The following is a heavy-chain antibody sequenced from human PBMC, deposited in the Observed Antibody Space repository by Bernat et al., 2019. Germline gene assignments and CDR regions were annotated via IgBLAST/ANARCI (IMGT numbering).Heavy chain of an antibody. CDR3: ARAGPYDSSGTALDY. CDR2: IIPILGIA. V-gene: IGHV1-69*02. D-gene: IGHD3-22*01. Sequence: QVQLVQSGAEVKKPGSSVKVSCKASGGTFSSYTISWVRQAPGQGLEWMGRIIPILGIANYAQKFQGRVTITADKSTSTAYMELSSLRSEDTAVYYCARAGPYDSSGTALDYWGQGTLVTVSS. J-gene: IGHJ4*02. CDR1: GGTFSSYT.